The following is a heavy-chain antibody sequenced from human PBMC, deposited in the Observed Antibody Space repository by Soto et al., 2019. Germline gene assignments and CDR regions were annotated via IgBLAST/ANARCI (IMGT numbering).Heavy chain of an antibody. J-gene: IGHJ4*02. V-gene: IGHV4-30-2*01. Sequence: QLQLQASGSGLVKPSQTLSLTCAVSGGSISSGGYSWSWIRQPPGKGLEWIGYIYHSGSTYYNPSLTSLVTISVDRSKNQFSLKLSSVTAADTAVYYCARAGGLGAVAADYWGQGTLGTVS. CDR3: ARAGGLGAVAADY. CDR1: GGSISSGGYS. CDR2: IYHSGST. D-gene: IGHD6-19*01.